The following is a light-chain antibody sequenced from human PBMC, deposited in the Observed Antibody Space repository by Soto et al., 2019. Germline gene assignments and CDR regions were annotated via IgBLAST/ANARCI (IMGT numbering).Light chain of an antibody. J-gene: IGLJ1*01. Sequence: QSALTQPASVSGSPGQSITISCTGTSSDVGKSDIVSWYQRHPGKAPKLMIYEVSNRPSGVSNRFSGSKSGNTASLTISGLQAEDEADYYCSSYTSSSTLYVFGTGTKLTVL. V-gene: IGLV2-14*02. CDR2: EVS. CDR3: SSYTSSSTLYV. CDR1: SSDVGKSDI.